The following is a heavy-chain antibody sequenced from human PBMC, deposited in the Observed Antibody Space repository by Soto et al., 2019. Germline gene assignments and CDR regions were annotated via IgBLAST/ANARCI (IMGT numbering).Heavy chain of an antibody. J-gene: IGHJ6*02. CDR2: IYTSGST. V-gene: IGHV4-4*07. Sequence: PXASLSLSCTVCGGSISSYDWSWIRQPAGKGLEWIGRIYTSGSTNYNPSLKSRVTMSVDTSKNQFSLKLSSVTAADTAVYYCARDHDYYGMDVWGQGTTVTVSS. CDR3: ARDHDYYGMDV. CDR1: GGSISSYD.